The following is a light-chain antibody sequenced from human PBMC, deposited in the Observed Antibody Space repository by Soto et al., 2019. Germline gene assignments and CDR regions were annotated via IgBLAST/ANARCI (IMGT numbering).Light chain of an antibody. CDR2: EDN. CDR3: QSYDNSSVV. V-gene: IGLV6-57*04. CDR1: SGSIASNY. Sequence: NFMLTQPHSVSESPGKTVTISCTRSSGSIASNYVQWYQQRPGSAPTTVIYEDNQRPSVVPDRFSGSIDSSSNSASLTISGLQTEDEADYYCQSYDNSSVVFGGGTKLTVL. J-gene: IGLJ2*01.